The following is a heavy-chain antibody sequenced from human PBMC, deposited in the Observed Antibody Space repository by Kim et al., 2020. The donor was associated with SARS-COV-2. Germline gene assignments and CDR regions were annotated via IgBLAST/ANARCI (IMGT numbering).Heavy chain of an antibody. CDR2: INPSGGST. CDR3: AKTVGEDYGDYHFDY. J-gene: IGHJ4*02. V-gene: IGHV1-46*01. Sequence: ASVKVSCKASGYTFTSSYMHWVRQAPGQGLEWMGIINPSGGSTTYAQKFQGRVTMTRDTSTSTVYMELSSLRSEDTAVYYCAKTVGEDYGDYHFDYWGQGTLVTVSS. D-gene: IGHD4-17*01. CDR1: GYTFTSSY.